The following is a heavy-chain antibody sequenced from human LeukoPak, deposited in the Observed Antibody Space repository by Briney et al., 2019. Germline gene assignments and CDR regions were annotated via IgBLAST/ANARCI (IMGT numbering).Heavy chain of an antibody. V-gene: IGHV3-21*01. Sequence: GRSLRLSCAASGFTFSSYSMNWVRQAPGKGLEWVSSISSSSSYIYYADSVKGRFTISRDNAKNSLYLQMNSLRAEDTAVYYCARDSYSGYGGSFDYWGQGTLVTVSS. CDR2: ISSSSSYI. D-gene: IGHD4-23*01. CDR3: ARDSYSGYGGSFDY. J-gene: IGHJ4*02. CDR1: GFTFSSYS.